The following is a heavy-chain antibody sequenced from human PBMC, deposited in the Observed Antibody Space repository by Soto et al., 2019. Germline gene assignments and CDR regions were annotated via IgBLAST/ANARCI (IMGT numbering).Heavy chain of an antibody. J-gene: IGHJ5*02. CDR1: GGSFSGYY. Sequence: PSETLSLTCAVYGGSFSGYYCSWIRQPPWKGLEWIGEINHSGSTNYNPSLKSRVTISVDTSKNQFSLKLSSVTAADTAVYYCARASHPTSSPSFVVFDPWGQGTLVTVSS. CDR3: ARASHPTSSPSFVVFDP. D-gene: IGHD2-2*01. V-gene: IGHV4-34*01. CDR2: INHSGST.